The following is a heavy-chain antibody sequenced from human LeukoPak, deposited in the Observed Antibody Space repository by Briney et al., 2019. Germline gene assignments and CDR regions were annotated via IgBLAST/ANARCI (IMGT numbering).Heavy chain of an antibody. CDR1: GGSISSYY. D-gene: IGHD3-22*01. CDR3: ARSAGYYDSSGYYLDYDY. J-gene: IGHJ4*02. Sequence: SETLSLTCIVAGGSISSYYWSWIRQPPGKGLEWIGYIYYSGSTNYNPSLKSRVTISVDTSKNQFSLKLSSVTAADTAVYYCARSAGYYDSSGYYLDYDYWGQGTLVTVSS. CDR2: IYYSGST. V-gene: IGHV4-59*01.